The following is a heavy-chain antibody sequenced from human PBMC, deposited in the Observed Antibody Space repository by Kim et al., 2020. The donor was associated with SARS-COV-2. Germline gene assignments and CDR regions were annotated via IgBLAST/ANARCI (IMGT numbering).Heavy chain of an antibody. CDR2: IIPIFGTA. D-gene: IGHD2-21*02. V-gene: IGHV1-69*13. J-gene: IGHJ6*02. CDR3: ASCDCYLNYYYYGMDV. CDR1: GGTFSSYA. Sequence: SVKVSCKASGGTFSSYAISWVRQAPGQGLEWMGGIIPIFGTANYAQKFQGRVTITADESTSTAYMELSSLRSEDTAVYYCASCDCYLNYYYYGMDVWGQGTTVTVSS.